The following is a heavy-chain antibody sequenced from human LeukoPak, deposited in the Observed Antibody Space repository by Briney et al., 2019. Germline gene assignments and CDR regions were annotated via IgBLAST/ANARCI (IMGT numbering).Heavy chain of an antibody. Sequence: SQTLSLTCTVSGGSIGGYYWSWIRQPPGKGLEWIGEINHSGSTNYNPSLKSRVTISVDTSKSQFSLKLSSVTAADTAVYYCARLPRDWFDPWGQGTLVTVSS. V-gene: IGHV4-34*01. CDR3: ARLPRDWFDP. CDR1: GGSIGGYY. CDR2: INHSGST. J-gene: IGHJ5*02.